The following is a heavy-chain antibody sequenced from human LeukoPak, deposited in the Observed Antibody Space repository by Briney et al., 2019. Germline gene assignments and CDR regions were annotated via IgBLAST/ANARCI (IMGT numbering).Heavy chain of an antibody. Sequence: GGSLRLSCAASGFTFSSYWMHWVRQVPGKGLVWVSRINSDGSTTTYADSVKGRFTISRDNAKNTLYLQMNSLRAEDTAVYFCGYYSGSPSSYFDYWGQGTLVTVSS. CDR2: INSDGSTT. D-gene: IGHD2-15*01. J-gene: IGHJ4*02. CDR1: GFTFSSYW. V-gene: IGHV3-74*01. CDR3: GYYSGSPSSYFDY.